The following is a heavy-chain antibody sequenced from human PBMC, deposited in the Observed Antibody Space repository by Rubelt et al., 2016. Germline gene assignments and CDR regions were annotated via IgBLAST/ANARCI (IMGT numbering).Heavy chain of an antibody. D-gene: IGHD3-10*01. CDR2: IGSIRSNI. J-gene: IGHJ4*02. CDR1: GFTVSNTY. V-gene: IGHV3-11*06. CDR3: ARDSYGGSTLWRLLNF. Sequence: EQLVESGGNLVQPGGSLRLSCAVSGFTVSNTYMGWVRQAPGKGLEWVAYIGSIRSNINYADSVKGRLSISRDNARNSLYLQMSSLRAEDTAVYYCARDSYGGSTLWRLLNFWGQGTLVTVSS.